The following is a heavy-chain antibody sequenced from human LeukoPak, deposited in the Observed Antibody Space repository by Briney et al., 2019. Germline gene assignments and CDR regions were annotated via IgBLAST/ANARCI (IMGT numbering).Heavy chain of an antibody. Sequence: ASVKVSCKTSGYSENFYGITWVRQVAGQGLEWMGWISAQHGQTEYAPNSQDRVTMTTDTYTNTAYMELRSLRSDDTAVYYCASTIANNYGVWSQPFDYWGQGTLVTVSS. D-gene: IGHD5-24*01. CDR3: ASTIANNYGVWSQPFDY. CDR1: GYSENFYG. CDR2: ISAQHGQT. J-gene: IGHJ4*02. V-gene: IGHV1-18*01.